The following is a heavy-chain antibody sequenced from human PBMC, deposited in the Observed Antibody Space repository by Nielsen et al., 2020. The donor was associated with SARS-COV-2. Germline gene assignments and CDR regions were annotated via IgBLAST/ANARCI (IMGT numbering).Heavy chain of an antibody. CDR2: ISSSGSTI. V-gene: IGHV3-11*04. CDR3: ARDQWGYYGMDV. D-gene: IGHD2-8*01. CDR1: GFTFSDYY. J-gene: IGHJ6*02. Sequence: GESLKISCAASGFTFSDYYMSWIRQAPRKGLEWVSYISSSGSTIYYADSVKGRFTISRDNAKNSLYLQMNSLRAEDTAVYYCARDQWGYYGMDVWGQGTTVTVSS.